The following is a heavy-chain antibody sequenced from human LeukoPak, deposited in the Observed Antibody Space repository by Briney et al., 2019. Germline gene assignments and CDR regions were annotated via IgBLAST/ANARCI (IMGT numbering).Heavy chain of an antibody. D-gene: IGHD3-16*02. Sequence: SDTLSLTCTVSGVSITNPFYSWAWIRQPPGKGLEWFGSIHSSGNTYYHPSLKSRVTISVETSKDQFSLKLTSVTAADTAMYYCARHYRREDWFDPWGQGTLVTVSS. J-gene: IGHJ5*02. CDR2: IHSSGNT. CDR1: GVSITNPFYS. V-gene: IGHV4-39*01. CDR3: ARHYRREDWFDP.